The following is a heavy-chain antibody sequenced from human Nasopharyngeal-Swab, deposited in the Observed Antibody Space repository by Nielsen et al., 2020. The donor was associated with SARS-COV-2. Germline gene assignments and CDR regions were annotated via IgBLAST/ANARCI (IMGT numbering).Heavy chain of an antibody. CDR2: ISSSSSYI. D-gene: IGHD6-19*01. V-gene: IGHV3-21*01. CDR1: GFSCSSYS. CDR3: ARRAVAGEYFQH. Sequence: ESLELCCAVSGFSCSSYSMNWVRQAPGKGLEWVSSISSSSSYIYYADSVKGRFTISRDNAKNSLYLQMNSLRAEDTAVYYCARRAVAGEYFQHWGQGTLVTVSS. J-gene: IGHJ1*01.